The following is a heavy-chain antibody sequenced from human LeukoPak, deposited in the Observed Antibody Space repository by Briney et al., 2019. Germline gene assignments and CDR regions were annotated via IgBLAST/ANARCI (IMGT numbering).Heavy chain of an antibody. D-gene: IGHD3-22*01. CDR1: GFTFGSYG. J-gene: IGHJ4*02. CDR3: ARDLYRIVVVPHYFDY. Sequence: GGSLRLSCAASGFTFGSYGMHWVRQAPGKGLEWVTFIRSDGSNKYYADSVKGRFTISRDNAKNSLYLQMNSLRAEDTAVYYCARDLYRIVVVPHYFDYWGQGTLVTVSS. V-gene: IGHV3-30*02. CDR2: IRSDGSNK.